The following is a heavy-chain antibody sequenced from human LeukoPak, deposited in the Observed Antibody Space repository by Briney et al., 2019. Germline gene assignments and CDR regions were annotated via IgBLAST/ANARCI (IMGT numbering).Heavy chain of an antibody. CDR3: GRVGGGDAFDI. V-gene: IGHV3-48*04. J-gene: IGHJ3*02. CDR1: GFTFSTYT. D-gene: IGHD3-16*01. Sequence: PGGSLRLSCAASGFTFSTYTMNWVRQAPGKGLEWVSYVSSSGGTIYYADSVKGRFTISRDNAKNSLYLQMNSLRAEDTAVYYCGRVGGGDAFDIWGQGTMVTVSS. CDR2: VSSSGGTI.